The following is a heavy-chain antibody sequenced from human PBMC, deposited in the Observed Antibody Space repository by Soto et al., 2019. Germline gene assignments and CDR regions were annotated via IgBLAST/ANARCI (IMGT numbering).Heavy chain of an antibody. V-gene: IGHV1-8*02. CDR1: GYTFTSYY. CDR2: PFSGNT. D-gene: IGHD2-15*01. CDR3: ARGLCTGGTCYGLTFDL. Sequence: ASVKVSCKASGYTFTSYYMHWVRQAPGQGLEWMAPFSGNTGSAQKFQGRISLTRNTSINTAYMELTGLTSDDTAMYYCARGLCTGGTCYGLTFDLWGQGTVVTVSS. J-gene: IGHJ3*01.